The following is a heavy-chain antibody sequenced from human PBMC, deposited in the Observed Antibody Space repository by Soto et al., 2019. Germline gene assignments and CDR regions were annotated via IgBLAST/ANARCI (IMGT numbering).Heavy chain of an antibody. V-gene: IGHV3-30*18. CDR2: ISYDGSNK. Sequence: VGSVRLSCAASGFTFSSYGMHWVRQAPGKGLEWVAVISYDGSNKYYADSVKGRFTISRDNSKNTLYLQMSSLRAEDTAVYYCVKDGSSGWPYFYDMDVWGQGTTVTVSS. D-gene: IGHD6-19*01. CDR1: GFTFSSYG. J-gene: IGHJ6*02. CDR3: VKDGSSGWPYFYDMDV.